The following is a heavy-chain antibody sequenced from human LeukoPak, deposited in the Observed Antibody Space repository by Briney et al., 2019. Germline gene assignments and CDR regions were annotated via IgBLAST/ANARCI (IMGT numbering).Heavy chain of an antibody. Sequence: GGSLRLSCAASGFTFDDYGMSWVRQAPGKGLEWVSGINWNGGSTGYADSVKGRFTISRDNAKNSLYLQLNSLRAEDTAVYYCARVGTYDTPDSHYRYMDVWGKGTTVTVSS. J-gene: IGHJ6*03. CDR3: ARVGTYDTPDSHYRYMDV. V-gene: IGHV3-20*04. D-gene: IGHD3-16*01. CDR2: INWNGGST. CDR1: GFTFDDYG.